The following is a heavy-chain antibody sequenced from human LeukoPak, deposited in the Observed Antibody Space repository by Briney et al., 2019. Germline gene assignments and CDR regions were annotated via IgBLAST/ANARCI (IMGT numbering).Heavy chain of an antibody. CDR2: ISYDGSNK. CDR3: ARDLGYPYYFDY. D-gene: IGHD5-12*01. V-gene: IGHV3-30*04. CDR1: GFTFSSYD. Sequence: GGSLRLSCAASGFTFSSYDRHWVRQAAGKGLEWVAVISYDGSNKYYADSVKGRFTISRDNSKNTLYLQMTSLRAEDTAVYYCARDLGYPYYFDYWGQGTLVTVSS. J-gene: IGHJ4*02.